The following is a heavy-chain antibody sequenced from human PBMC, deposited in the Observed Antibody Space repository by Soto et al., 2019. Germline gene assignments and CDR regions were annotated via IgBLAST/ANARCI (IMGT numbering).Heavy chain of an antibody. J-gene: IGHJ5*02. Sequence: SETLCLTCTVAGGSIDSNGDYWAWIRQPPGKGLEWIGSIFYTGSTYYSPSLKGRLTISVDPSKNQFSLKLTSVTAADTAMYYCASTKTIGAAAGKRSFDPWGQATLVTVSS. V-gene: IGHV4-39*01. CDR3: ASTKTIGAAAGKRSFDP. CDR2: IFYTGST. CDR1: GGSIDSNGDY. D-gene: IGHD6-13*01.